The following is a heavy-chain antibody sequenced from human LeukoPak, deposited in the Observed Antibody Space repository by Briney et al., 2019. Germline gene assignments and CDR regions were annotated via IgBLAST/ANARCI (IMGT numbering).Heavy chain of an antibody. CDR3: ARDYGVNSGGEVFDY. Sequence: SETLSLTCTVSGGSISSYYWSWIRQPAGKGLEWIGRIYISGSTKYNPSLKSRVTMSVDTPKNQFSLNLNSVTAADTAVYYCARDYGVNSGGEVFDYWGQGTLVTVSS. J-gene: IGHJ4*02. D-gene: IGHD4-23*01. V-gene: IGHV4-4*07. CDR1: GGSISSYY. CDR2: IYISGST.